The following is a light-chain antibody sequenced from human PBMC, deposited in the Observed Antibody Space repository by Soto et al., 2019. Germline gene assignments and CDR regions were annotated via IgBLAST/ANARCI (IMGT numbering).Light chain of an antibody. Sequence: EMVMTQSPATLSVSPGERATLSCRARYSVSSNLAWYQQKPGQAPRLLIYGASTRSTGVPVRFSGSGSGTDFTLTISSLQSEDSAVYFCQQYSNWPLTFGGGTKVEIK. CDR2: GAS. V-gene: IGKV3-15*01. CDR3: QQYSNWPLT. CDR1: YSVSSN. J-gene: IGKJ4*01.